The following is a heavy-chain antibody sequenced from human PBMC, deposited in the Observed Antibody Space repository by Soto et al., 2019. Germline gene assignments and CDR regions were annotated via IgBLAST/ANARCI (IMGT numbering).Heavy chain of an antibody. V-gene: IGHV1-69*02. Sequence: QVQLVQSGAEVKKPGSSVKVSCKASGGTFSSYTISWVRQAPGQGLEWMGRIIPILGIANYAQKFQGRVTNTADKPTRAAYMELSSLRSEDTAVYYCARSRAVSSGWTGFDSCGQGTLVTV. CDR1: GGTFSSYT. CDR2: IIPILGIA. CDR3: ARSRAVSSGWTGFDS. J-gene: IGHJ4*02. D-gene: IGHD6-19*01.